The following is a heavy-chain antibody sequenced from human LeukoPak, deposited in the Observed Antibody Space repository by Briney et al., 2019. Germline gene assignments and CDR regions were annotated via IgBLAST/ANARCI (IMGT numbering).Heavy chain of an antibody. CDR1: GFTFSSYS. V-gene: IGHV3-21*01. CDR2: IISSSSYI. J-gene: IGHJ4*02. CDR3: ARGGYYDILTGYYKEDY. D-gene: IGHD3-9*01. Sequence: GGSLRLSCAASGFTFSSYSMNWVRQAAGEGLEWVSSIISSSSYIYSEDVVKGRFTTSRDNAKTSLYQQINSLGAEETTLYYCARGGYYDILTGYYKEDYWGQGTLVTVSS.